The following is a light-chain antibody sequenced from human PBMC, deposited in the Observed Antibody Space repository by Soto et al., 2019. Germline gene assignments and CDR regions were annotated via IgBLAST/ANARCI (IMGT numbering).Light chain of an antibody. V-gene: IGKV1-5*01. Sequence: DIQMTQYTSTLSASVGDRVTITCRASQSFSTWLAWYQQKPGKAPKLLIYDASSLESGVPSRFSGSGSGTEFTLTISSLQPDDFATYYCQQYNSYSLTFGGGTKVDI. J-gene: IGKJ4*01. CDR1: QSFSTW. CDR2: DAS. CDR3: QQYNSYSLT.